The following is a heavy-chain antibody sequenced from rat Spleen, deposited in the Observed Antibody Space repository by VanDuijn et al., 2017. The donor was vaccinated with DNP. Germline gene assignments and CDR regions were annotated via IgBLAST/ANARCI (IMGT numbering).Heavy chain of an antibody. J-gene: IGHJ2*01. CDR1: GFSLTSNG. D-gene: IGHD1-11*01. CDR3: ARRGLRAPFDY. CDR2: IWAGGST. V-gene: IGHV2-72*01. Sequence: QVQLEESGPGLMQPSETLSLTCTVSGFSLTSNGVGWVRQPLGKRLVWMGTIWAGGSTNYNSAVQSRLSISRDTSKSQVFLKMNSLQPEDTGTYYCARRGLRAPFDYWGQGVMVTVSS.